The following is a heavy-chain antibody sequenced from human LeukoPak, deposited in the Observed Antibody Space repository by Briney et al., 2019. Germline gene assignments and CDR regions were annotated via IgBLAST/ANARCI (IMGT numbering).Heavy chain of an antibody. CDR1: GYSFTSYW. V-gene: IGHV5-51*01. CDR2: IYPGDSDT. J-gene: IGHJ6*02. Sequence: GESLKISCKVSGYSFTSYWIGWVRQLPGKGLEWMGLIYPGDSDTRYSPSFQGQVTISADKSTNTAYLQWNSLKASDTAIYYCARLNSYYAYYYGLDVWGQGTTVTVSS. CDR3: ARLNSYYAYYYGLDV. D-gene: IGHD4-11*01.